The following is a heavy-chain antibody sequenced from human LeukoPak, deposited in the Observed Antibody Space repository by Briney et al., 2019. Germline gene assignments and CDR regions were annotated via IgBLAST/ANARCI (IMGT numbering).Heavy chain of an antibody. Sequence: GGSLRLSCAASGFTFSSYGMHWVRQAPGKGLEWVAFIRYDGSNKYYADSVKGQFTISRDNSKNTLYLQMNSLRAEDTAVYYCAKVRGVVITFFDYWGQGTLVTVSS. CDR2: IRYDGSNK. CDR1: GFTFSSYG. V-gene: IGHV3-30*02. J-gene: IGHJ4*02. D-gene: IGHD3-22*01. CDR3: AKVRGVVITFFDY.